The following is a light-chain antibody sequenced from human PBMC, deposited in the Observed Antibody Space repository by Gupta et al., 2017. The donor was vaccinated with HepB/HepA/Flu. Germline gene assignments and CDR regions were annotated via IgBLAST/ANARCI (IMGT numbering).Light chain of an antibody. V-gene: IGLV2-11*01. CDR1: SSDVGDYDY. Sequence: QSALPQPRSVSGSPGQSVTISCTGTSSDVGDYDYVSWYQQRPGKAPKRRIYNVSQRPSGVPDRFSGSKSGNTDSLTISGLQAEDEAYYDCCSYAGYYTYVFGTGTKVTVL. CDR2: NVS. J-gene: IGLJ1*01. CDR3: CSYAGYYTYV.